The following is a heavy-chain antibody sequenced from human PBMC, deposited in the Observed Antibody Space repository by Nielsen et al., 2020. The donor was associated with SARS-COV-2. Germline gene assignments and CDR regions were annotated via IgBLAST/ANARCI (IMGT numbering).Heavy chain of an antibody. CDR3: ARARYADY. D-gene: IGHD2-8*01. CDR2: INEDGSEK. CDR1: GFTVSRYW. Sequence: GESLKISCAASGFTVSRYWMNWVCQAPGKGLEWVANINEDGSEKNFVDSVKGRFTISRDNAKNSLYLDMNSLRVEDTAVYYCARARYADYWGQGTLVTVSS. V-gene: IGHV3-7*04. J-gene: IGHJ4*02.